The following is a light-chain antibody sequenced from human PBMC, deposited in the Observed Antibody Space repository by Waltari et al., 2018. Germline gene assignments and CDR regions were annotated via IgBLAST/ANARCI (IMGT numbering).Light chain of an antibody. CDR2: DAS. CDR3: QQRGTYLGLT. J-gene: IGKJ4*01. CDR1: QSVSKY. Sequence: VLTQSPATLSLSPGERATLSCRASQSVSKYLAWYQQKPCQAPRLLIFDASNRATGIPARFSGSGSGTEFSLTISSLEPEDFAVYYCQQRGTYLGLTFGGGTKVDIK. V-gene: IGKV3-11*01.